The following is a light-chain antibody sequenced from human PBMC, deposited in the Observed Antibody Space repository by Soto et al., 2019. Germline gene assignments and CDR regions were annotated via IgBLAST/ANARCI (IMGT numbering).Light chain of an antibody. CDR1: QSISSW. J-gene: IGKJ1*01. V-gene: IGKV1-5*03. CDR2: KAS. Sequence: IPITESRSTLSATVRDRATITCRASQSISSWLAWYQQKPGRAPKLLIYKASSLESGVPSRFSGSGSGTEFTLTISSLQPDDFATYYCQQYNSQWTFGQGTKVDI. CDR3: QQYNSQWT.